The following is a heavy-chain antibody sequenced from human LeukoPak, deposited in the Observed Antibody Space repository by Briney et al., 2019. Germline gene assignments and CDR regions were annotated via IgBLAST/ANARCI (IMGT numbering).Heavy chain of an antibody. J-gene: IGHJ6*03. CDR3: AREQDYYYYMDV. CDR2: IYHSGSP. CDR1: GYSISNGYY. V-gene: IGHV4-38-2*02. Sequence: SETLSLTCTVSGYSISNGYYWGWIRQAPGKGLEWIGSIYHSGSPYYNPSLKNRVAISVDTSKNQFTLKLSSVTAADTAVYYCAREQDYYYYMDVWGKGTTVTVSS.